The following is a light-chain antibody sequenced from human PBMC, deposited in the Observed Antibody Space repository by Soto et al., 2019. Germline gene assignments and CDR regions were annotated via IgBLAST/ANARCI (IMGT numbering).Light chain of an antibody. CDR3: EAWDARVNGVV. CDR2: GDN. Sequence: QSVLTQSPSVSGTPGQGVTISCSGGTSNIGTYTVNSYQQLPGTAPKVLIYGDNQRPSGVADRFSGSKSGTSASLAISGLQFEDEVEDYCEAWDARVNGVVFGGGTKVTVL. V-gene: IGLV1-44*01. J-gene: IGLJ2*01. CDR1: TSNIGTYT.